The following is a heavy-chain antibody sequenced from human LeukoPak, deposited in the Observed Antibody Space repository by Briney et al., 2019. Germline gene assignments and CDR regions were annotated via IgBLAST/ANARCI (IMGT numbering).Heavy chain of an antibody. CDR2: IYYSGST. V-gene: IGHV4-39*07. Sequence: SETLSLTCTVSGGSISSSSYYWGWIRQPPGKGLEWIGSIYYSGSTYYNPSLKSRVTISVDTSKNQFSLKLSSVTAADTAVYYCARVPPYDSIDLDFDYWGQETLVTVSS. CDR1: GGSISSSSYY. J-gene: IGHJ4*02. D-gene: IGHD3-22*01. CDR3: ARVPPYDSIDLDFDY.